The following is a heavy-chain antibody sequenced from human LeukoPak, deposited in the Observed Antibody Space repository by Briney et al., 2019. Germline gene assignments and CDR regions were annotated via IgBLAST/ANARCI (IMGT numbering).Heavy chain of an antibody. J-gene: IGHJ4*02. CDR2: ISSSSSYI. V-gene: IGHV3-21*01. CDR1: GFIFSQYS. Sequence: GGSLRLSCAASGFIFSQYSMNWVRQAPGKGLGWVSSISSSSSYIYYADSVKGRFTISRDNAKDSLYLQMNSLRAEDTAVYYCAGAPDGWYFDYWGQGTLVTVSS. D-gene: IGHD5-24*01. CDR3: AGAPDGWYFDY.